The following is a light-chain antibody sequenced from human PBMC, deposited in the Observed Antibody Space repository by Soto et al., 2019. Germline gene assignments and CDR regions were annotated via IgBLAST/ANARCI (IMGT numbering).Light chain of an antibody. CDR3: QQYNTYST. J-gene: IGKJ5*01. CDR2: DAS. CDR1: QSISSW. Sequence: DIQMTQSPSTLSASVGDRVTITCRASQSISSWLAWYQQKPGKAPKLLIYDASSLKSGVPSRFSGSGSGTEFTLTISSLQPDDFATYYCQQYNTYSTFGQGTRLENK. V-gene: IGKV1-5*01.